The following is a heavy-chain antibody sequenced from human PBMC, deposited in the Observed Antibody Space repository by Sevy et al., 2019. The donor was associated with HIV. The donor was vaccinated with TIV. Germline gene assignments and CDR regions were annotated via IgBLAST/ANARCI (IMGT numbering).Heavy chain of an antibody. CDR2: ISHTGEMT. CDR1: GFTFDNHA. V-gene: IGHV3-23*01. J-gene: IGHJ5*02. D-gene: IGHD1-7*01. Sequence: GGSLRLSCAASGFTFDNHAMSWVRQAPGQGLEWVSGISHTGEMTYYADSVKGRFTISRDNFKNTLHLQMSSLRADDTAIYYWGQKGGKLPTAGPNVFDPWGQGTLVTVSS. CDR3: GQKGGKLPTAGPNVFDP.